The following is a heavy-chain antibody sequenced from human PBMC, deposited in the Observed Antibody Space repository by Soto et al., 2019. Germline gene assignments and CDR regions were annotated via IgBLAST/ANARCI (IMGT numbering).Heavy chain of an antibody. CDR2: IYYSGST. Sequence: SETLSLTCTVSGGSISSSSYYWGWIRQPPGKGLEWIGSIYYSGSTYYNSSLKSRVTISGDTSKNQFSLKLNSVTAADTAVYYCARDLWGYCGTDCYPLDVWGQGTTVTVSS. CDR3: ARDLWGYCGTDCYPLDV. CDR1: GGSISSSSYY. V-gene: IGHV4-39*07. D-gene: IGHD2-21*02. J-gene: IGHJ6*02.